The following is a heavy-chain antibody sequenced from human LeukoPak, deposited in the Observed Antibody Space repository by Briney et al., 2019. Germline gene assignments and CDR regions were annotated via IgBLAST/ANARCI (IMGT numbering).Heavy chain of an antibody. Sequence: GGSLRLSCAASGFTFSNAWMSWDRQAPGKGLEWVDRIKSNTDGGTTEYATPVKARFTISRDDSTNTLYLQMNSLKTEDTAMYYCTTYSSSWYYFDYWGQGTLVTVSS. CDR2: IKSNTDGGTT. D-gene: IGHD6-13*01. J-gene: IGHJ4*02. V-gene: IGHV3-15*01. CDR1: GFTFSNAW. CDR3: TTYSSSWYYFDY.